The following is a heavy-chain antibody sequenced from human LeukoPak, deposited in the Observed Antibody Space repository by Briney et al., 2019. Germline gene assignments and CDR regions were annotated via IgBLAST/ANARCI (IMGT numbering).Heavy chain of an antibody. V-gene: IGHV4-34*01. D-gene: IGHD2-2*01. Sequence: PSETLSLTCAVYGGSFSGYCWSWIRQPPGKGLEWIGEINHSGSTNYNPSLKSRVTISADTSKNQFSPKLSSVTAADTAVYYCARGGIVVVTAAMLHFDYWGQGTLVTVSS. CDR3: ARGGIVVVTAAMLHFDY. CDR1: GGSFSGYC. J-gene: IGHJ4*02. CDR2: INHSGST.